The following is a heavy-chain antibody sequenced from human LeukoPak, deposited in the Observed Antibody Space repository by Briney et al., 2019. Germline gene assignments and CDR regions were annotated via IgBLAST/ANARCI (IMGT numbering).Heavy chain of an antibody. J-gene: IGHJ4*02. CDR3: ANYANAGSLDY. V-gene: IGHV3-64*04. CDR2: ISGNGGST. D-gene: IGHD4-17*01. Sequence: GGSLRLSCAASGFTFSTYGMHWVRQAPGKGLEYVSAISGNGGSTYYADSVKGRFTISRDNSKNTLYLQMNSLRAKDTAVYYCANYANAGSLDYWGQGTLVTVSS. CDR1: GFTFSTYG.